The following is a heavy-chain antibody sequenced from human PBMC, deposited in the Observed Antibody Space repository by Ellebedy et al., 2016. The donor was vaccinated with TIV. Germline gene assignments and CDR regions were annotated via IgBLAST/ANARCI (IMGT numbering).Heavy chain of an antibody. J-gene: IGHJ6*02. Sequence: KVSCKGSGYTFTSYWISWVRQMPGKGLEWMGRIDPSDSYTNYSPSFQGHVTISADKSISTAYLQWSSLKASDTAMYYCASLYGSGSLDGMDVWGQGTTVTVSS. CDR3: ASLYGSGSLDGMDV. CDR2: IDPSDSYT. V-gene: IGHV5-10-1*01. CDR1: GYTFTSYW. D-gene: IGHD3-10*01.